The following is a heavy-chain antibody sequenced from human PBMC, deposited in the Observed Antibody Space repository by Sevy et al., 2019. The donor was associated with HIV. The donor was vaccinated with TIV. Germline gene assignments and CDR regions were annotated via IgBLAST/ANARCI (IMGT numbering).Heavy chain of an antibody. CDR1: GFTFSSYE. CDR2: ISSSGSTI. V-gene: IGHV3-48*03. D-gene: IGHD2-21*01. J-gene: IGHJ6*03. CDR3: ARNPLPFPGALYYYYMDV. Sequence: GGSLRLSCAASGFTFSSYEMNWVRQAPGKGLEWVSYISSSGSTIYYADSVKRRFTISRDNAKNSLYLQMNSLRAEDTAVYYCARNPLPFPGALYYYYMDVWGKGTTVTVSS.